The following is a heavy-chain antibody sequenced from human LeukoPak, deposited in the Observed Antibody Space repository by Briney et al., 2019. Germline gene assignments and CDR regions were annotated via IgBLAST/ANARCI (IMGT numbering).Heavy chain of an antibody. CDR1: GFTYSSYA. CDR2: ISGSGGST. D-gene: IGHD6-13*01. V-gene: IGHV3-23*01. J-gene: IGHJ4*02. Sequence: GGSLRLSCAASGFTYSSYAMSWVRQAPGTGLEWVSAISGSGGSTYYADSVKGRFTISRDNSKNTLYLQMNSLRAEDTAVYYCAKIIAAAVTGYFDYWGQGTLVTVSS. CDR3: AKIIAAAVTGYFDY.